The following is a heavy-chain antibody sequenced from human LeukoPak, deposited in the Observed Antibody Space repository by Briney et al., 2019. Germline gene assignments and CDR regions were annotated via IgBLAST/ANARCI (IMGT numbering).Heavy chain of an antibody. CDR1: GYSISSGYY. CDR3: ARDGRIRFPVTNWFDP. D-gene: IGHD3-3*01. V-gene: IGHV4-38-2*02. J-gene: IGHJ5*02. Sequence: PSESLSLTCTASGYSISSGYYWGWIRQPPGKGLEWIASIYHSGSTYYNPSLKSRVAISVDTSKNQFSLRLASVTAADTAVYYCARDGRIRFPVTNWFDPWGQGTLVTVSS. CDR2: IYHSGST.